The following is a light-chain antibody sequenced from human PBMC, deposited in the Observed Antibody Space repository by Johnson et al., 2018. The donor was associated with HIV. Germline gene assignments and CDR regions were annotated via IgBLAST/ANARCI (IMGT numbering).Light chain of an antibody. CDR2: EDN. CDR1: SSNIENYF. CDR3: GTWDSSLSAGV. Sequence: QFVLTQPPSLSAAPGQRVSISCSGNSSNIENYFVSWYQQLPGAAPRLLIYEDNKRPSGIPDRFSGSKSGTSATLGITGLQTGDEADYYCGTWDSSLSAGVFGTGTKVTVL. J-gene: IGLJ1*01. V-gene: IGLV1-51*02.